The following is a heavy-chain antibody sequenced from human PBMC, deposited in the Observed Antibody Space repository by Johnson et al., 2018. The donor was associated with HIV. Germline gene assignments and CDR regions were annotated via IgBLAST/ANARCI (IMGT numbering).Heavy chain of an antibody. CDR2: ISWNSGII. CDR1: GFTFSSYA. Sequence: VQLVESGGGVVQPGRSLRLSCAASGFTFSSYAMHWVRQAPGKGLEWVSGISWNSGIIGYADSVKGRFTISRDNAKKSLYLQMNSLRAEDTAVYYCAKDNSYGDLRDAFDIWGQGTMVTVSS. D-gene: IGHD4-17*01. CDR3: AKDNSYGDLRDAFDI. V-gene: IGHV3-9*01. J-gene: IGHJ3*02.